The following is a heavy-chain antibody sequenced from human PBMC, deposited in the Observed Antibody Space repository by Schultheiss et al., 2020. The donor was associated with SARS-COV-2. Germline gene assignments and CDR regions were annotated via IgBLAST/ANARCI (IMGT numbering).Heavy chain of an antibody. CDR1: GFTFSSYA. D-gene: IGHD3-9*01. CDR2: ISGSGGST. J-gene: IGHJ5*02. V-gene: IGHV3-23*01. Sequence: GGSLRLSCAASGFTFSSYAMSWVRQAPGKGLEWVSAISGSGGSTYYADSVKGRFTISRDNSKNTLYLQMNSLRVEDTAVYYCARDVGTIFQNWFDPWGQGTLVTVSS. CDR3: ARDVGTIFQNWFDP.